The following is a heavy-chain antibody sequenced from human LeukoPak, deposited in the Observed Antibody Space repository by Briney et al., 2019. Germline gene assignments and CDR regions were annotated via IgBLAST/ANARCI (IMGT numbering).Heavy chain of an antibody. V-gene: IGHV1-2*02. CDR3: ARSSGYYYYMDV. CDR2: INPNSGGT. CDR1: GYTFTGYY. J-gene: IGHJ6*03. Sequence: ASVKVSCKASGYTFTGYYMHWVRQAPGQELEWMGWINPNSGGTNYAQKFQGRVTMTRDTSISTAHMELSRLRSDDTAVYYCARSSGYYYYMDVWGKGTTVTISS.